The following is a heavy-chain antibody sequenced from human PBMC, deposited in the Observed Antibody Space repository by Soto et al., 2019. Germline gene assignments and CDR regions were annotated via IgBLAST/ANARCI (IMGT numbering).Heavy chain of an antibody. CDR2: IYYSGST. D-gene: IGHD3-22*01. CDR3: ARLGNYYYDRSGYYSIQFDP. V-gene: IGHV4-39*01. Sequence: PSETLSLTCTVSGGSISSSSSYYWGWIRQPPGKGLEWIGSIYYSGSTYYNPSLKSRVTISVDTSKNQFSLKLSSVTAADTAVYYCARLGNYYYDRSGYYSIQFDPWGPGTLVTVSS. J-gene: IGHJ5*02. CDR1: GGSISSSSSYY.